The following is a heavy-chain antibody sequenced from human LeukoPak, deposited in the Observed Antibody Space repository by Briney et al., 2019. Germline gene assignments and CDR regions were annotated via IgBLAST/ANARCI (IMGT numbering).Heavy chain of an antibody. V-gene: IGHV3-23*01. Sequence: GGSLRLSCAASGFTFSNYAMSWVRQAPGKGLEWVSAISGSGGSTYYADSVKGRFTISRDNSKNTLYLQMNSLRAEDTAVYYCAKDGAVAPVFFDYWGQGTLVTVSS. CDR3: AKDGAVAPVFFDY. CDR2: ISGSGGST. J-gene: IGHJ4*02. CDR1: GFTFSNYA. D-gene: IGHD6-19*01.